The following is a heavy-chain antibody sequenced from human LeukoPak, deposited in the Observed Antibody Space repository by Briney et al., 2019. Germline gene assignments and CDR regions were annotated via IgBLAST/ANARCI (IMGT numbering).Heavy chain of an antibody. J-gene: IGHJ1*01. Sequence: PSETLSLTCAVYGGSFSGYYWSWIRQPPGKGLEWIGEINHSGSSNYNPSLKSRVTISVDTSKNQFSLELSSVTAADTAVYYCARGEDGDYYFQHWGQGTLVTVSS. CDR2: INHSGSS. V-gene: IGHV4-34*01. CDR3: ARGEDGDYYFQH. CDR1: GGSFSGYY. D-gene: IGHD4-17*01.